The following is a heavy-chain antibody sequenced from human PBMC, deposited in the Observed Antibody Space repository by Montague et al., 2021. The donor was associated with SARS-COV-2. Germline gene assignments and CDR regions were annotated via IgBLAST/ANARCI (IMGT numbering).Heavy chain of an antibody. V-gene: IGHV4-39*01. CDR2: IGYSASS. CDR1: GAYIGSSFSY. CDR3: AGYRVGTMLDS. Sequence: SETLSLTCTVPGAYIGSSFSYWGWIRQPPGKGLEWIGGIGYSASSFYNPSLRSRVTISEDTSRNQFSLKVTFVTAADTAVYYCAGYRVGTMLDSWGPGTLVTVSS. J-gene: IGHJ5*01. D-gene: IGHD1-1*01.